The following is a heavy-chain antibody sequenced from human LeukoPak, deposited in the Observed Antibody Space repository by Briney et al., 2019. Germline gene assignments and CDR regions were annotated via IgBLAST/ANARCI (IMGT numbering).Heavy chain of an antibody. Sequence: GGSLRLSCAASGFTFSSYGMSWVRQAPGKGLEWVSAISGSGGSTYYADSVRGRFTISRDNSKNTLYLQMNSLRAEDTAVYYCAKDLTVTTEVDYWGQGTLVTVSS. CDR2: ISGSGGST. CDR3: AKDLTVTTEVDY. D-gene: IGHD4-17*01. V-gene: IGHV3-23*01. J-gene: IGHJ4*02. CDR1: GFTFSSYG.